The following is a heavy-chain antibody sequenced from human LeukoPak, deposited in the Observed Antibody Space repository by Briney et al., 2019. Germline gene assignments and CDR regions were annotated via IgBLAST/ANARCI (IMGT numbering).Heavy chain of an antibody. Sequence: PSETLSLTCTVSGGSISTYYWSWIRQPPEKGLEWIAHIHYSGSTKYNPSLKSRVTISVDTSKNQFSLKLSSVTAADTAVYYCARYGSGAYALDVWGQGTMVTVSS. D-gene: IGHD3-10*01. V-gene: IGHV4-59*08. CDR1: GGSISTYY. CDR3: ARYGSGAYALDV. CDR2: IHYSGST. J-gene: IGHJ3*01.